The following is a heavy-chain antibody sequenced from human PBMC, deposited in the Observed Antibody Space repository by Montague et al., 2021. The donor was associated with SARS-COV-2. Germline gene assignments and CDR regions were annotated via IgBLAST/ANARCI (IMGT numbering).Heavy chain of an antibody. CDR2: IYYSGST. Sequence: SETLSLTCTVPGGCISSSSHYWGWIRQPPGKGLEWIGSIYYSGSTYYNPSLKSRVTISVDTSKNQFSLKLSSVTAADTAVYYCARAPFMITFGGVITRLRGYYFDYWGQGTLVTVSS. CDR1: GGCISSSSHY. V-gene: IGHV4-39*07. CDR3: ARAPFMITFGGVITRLRGYYFDY. D-gene: IGHD3-16*01. J-gene: IGHJ4*02.